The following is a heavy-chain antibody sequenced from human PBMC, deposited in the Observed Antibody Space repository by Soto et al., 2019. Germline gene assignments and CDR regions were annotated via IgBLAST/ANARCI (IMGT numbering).Heavy chain of an antibody. CDR2: ISRTGDSA. V-gene: IGHV3-23*01. D-gene: IGHD3-22*01. CDR1: GFSFSDGA. J-gene: IGHJ5*01. Sequence: PGGSLRLSCAASGFSFSDGAMSWVRQAPGKGLEWVSSISRTGDSAYYADSVKGRFAISRDRSKNRLSLQMNSLRVEDTAVYYCAKGPDGSGYYHNWFDSWGQGTLVTVSS. CDR3: AKGPDGSGYYHNWFDS.